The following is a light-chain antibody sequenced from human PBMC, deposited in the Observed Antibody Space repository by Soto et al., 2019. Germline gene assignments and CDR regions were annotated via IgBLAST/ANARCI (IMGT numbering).Light chain of an antibody. CDR1: QSVSNF. V-gene: IGKV3-11*01. J-gene: IGKJ4*01. Sequence: EIVLTQSPATLSLSPGERATLSCRASQSVSNFLAWYQHKPGQAPRLLIYDVSNRATGIPARFSGSGSATDFTLTSSSLEPEDFAVYYCQQRDSWPLTFGGGTKVEIK. CDR3: QQRDSWPLT. CDR2: DVS.